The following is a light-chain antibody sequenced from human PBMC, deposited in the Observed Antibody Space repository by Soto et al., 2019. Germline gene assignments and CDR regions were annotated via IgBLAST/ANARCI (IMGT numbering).Light chain of an antibody. J-gene: IGKJ1*01. Sequence: EIVLTQSPGTLSLSPGERATLSCRASQSVSSSYLAWYQQKPGQAPRLLIYGASSRATGIPDRFSGSGSGTDFTLTISRLEPADFAVYYCQQYGSSPWTVGQGTKVEIK. CDR2: GAS. CDR3: QQYGSSPWT. V-gene: IGKV3-20*01. CDR1: QSVSSSY.